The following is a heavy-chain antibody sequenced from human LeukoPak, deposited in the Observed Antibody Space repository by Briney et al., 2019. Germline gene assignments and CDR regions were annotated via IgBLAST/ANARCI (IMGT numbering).Heavy chain of an antibody. CDR3: ARAPYSSGWYINY. V-gene: IGHV1-2*02. D-gene: IGHD6-19*01. Sequence: ASVKVSCKASGYTFTGYYMHWVRQAPGQGLEWMGWINPNSGGTNYAQKFQGRVTMTRDTSISTAYMELSRLRSDDTAVYYCARAPYSSGWYINYWGQGTLVTVSP. CDR2: INPNSGGT. J-gene: IGHJ4*02. CDR1: GYTFTGYY.